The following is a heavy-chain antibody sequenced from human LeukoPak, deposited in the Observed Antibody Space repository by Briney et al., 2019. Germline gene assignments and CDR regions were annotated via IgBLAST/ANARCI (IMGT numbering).Heavy chain of an antibody. CDR2: IKSKADGETT. J-gene: IGHJ4*02. V-gene: IGHV3-15*01. D-gene: IGHD2-2*01. CDR3: STVPSAREDY. Sequence: PGGSLSLSCAVSGFSFSSAYMNWVRQAPGKGLEWIGRIKSKADGETTDYAAPVQGRFTISRDDSQNTLYLQMNSLNNEDSAVYYCSTVPSAREDYWGQGTLVIVSS. CDR1: GFSFSSAY.